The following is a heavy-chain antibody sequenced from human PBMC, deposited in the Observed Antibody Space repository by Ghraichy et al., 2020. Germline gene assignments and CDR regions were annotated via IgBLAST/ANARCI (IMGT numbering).Heavy chain of an antibody. J-gene: IGHJ5*02. CDR1: GGSFSGYY. CDR2: INHSGST. CDR3: ARGSWFDP. Sequence: SETLSLTCAVYGGSFSGYYWSWIRQPPGKGLEWIGEINHSGSTNYNPSLKSRVTISVDTSKNQFSLKLSSVTAADTAVYYCARGSWFDPWGQGTLVTVSS. V-gene: IGHV4-34*01.